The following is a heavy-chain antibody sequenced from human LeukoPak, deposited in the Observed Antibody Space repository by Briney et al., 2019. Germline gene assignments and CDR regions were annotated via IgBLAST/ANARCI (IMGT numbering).Heavy chain of an antibody. J-gene: IGHJ2*01. CDR1: GFTVRDNY. CDR3: ARAVTTGYFDL. CDR2: IYSGGNT. Sequence: GGSLRLSCAASGFTVRDNYMSWVRQAPGKGLEWVSLIYSGGNTFYPDSVRGRFTISRDDSKNTLSLQMNSLRAEDTAVYYCARAVTTGYFDLWGRGTLVTVAS. D-gene: IGHD4-11*01. V-gene: IGHV3-66*01.